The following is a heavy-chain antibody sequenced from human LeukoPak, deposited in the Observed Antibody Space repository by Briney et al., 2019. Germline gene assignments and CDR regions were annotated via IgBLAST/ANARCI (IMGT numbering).Heavy chain of an antibody. CDR2: ISYRGRA. V-gene: IGHV4-59*08. CDR3: ARGGDSGYDFRDY. J-gene: IGHJ4*02. Sequence: PSETLSVTCTVSGGSISAFYWSWIRQPPGKGLRWIGYISYRGRATYNPSLKSRVTISVDTSKNQFSLNLTAVTAADPALYYCARGGDSGYDFRDYWGRGILVSVSS. CDR1: GGSISAFY. D-gene: IGHD5-12*01.